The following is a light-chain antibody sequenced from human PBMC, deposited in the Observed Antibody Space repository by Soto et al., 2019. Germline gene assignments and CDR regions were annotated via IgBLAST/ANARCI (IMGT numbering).Light chain of an antibody. CDR2: DVT. Sequence: QSALTQPASVSGSPGQSITVSCTGSSSDVGAYNYVSWYQQHPGKAPKLIIYDVTNRPSGISSRFSGAKSGNTASLTISGLQAEDEADYYCSSYRSSRTYVFGTGTKLTVL. CDR1: SSDVGAYNY. V-gene: IGLV2-14*03. J-gene: IGLJ1*01. CDR3: SSYRSSRTYV.